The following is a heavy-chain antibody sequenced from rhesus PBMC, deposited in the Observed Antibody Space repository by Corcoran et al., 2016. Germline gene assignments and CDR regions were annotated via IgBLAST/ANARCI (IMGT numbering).Heavy chain of an antibody. V-gene: IGHV4-80*01. D-gene: IGHD3-16*01. Sequence: QLQLQESGPGLVKPSETLSLTCTVSGASLSSNWRSWISLAPGKGLEWIGEINDSSGTTNYNPSLKSRVTISRDTSKNQFSLKLNSVTAADTAVYYCARYSGSLYGLDSWGQGVVVTVSS. J-gene: IGHJ6*01. CDR3: ARYSGSLYGLDS. CDR1: GASLSSNW. CDR2: INDSSGTT.